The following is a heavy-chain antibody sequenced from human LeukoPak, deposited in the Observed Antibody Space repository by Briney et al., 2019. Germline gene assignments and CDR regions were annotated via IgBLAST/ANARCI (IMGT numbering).Heavy chain of an antibody. V-gene: IGHV3-30-3*01. D-gene: IGHD3-3*01. J-gene: IGHJ6*02. CDR2: ISDDGTNK. CDR3: ARGDYPPSYDFWSGYFLV. CDR1: GFTFSSYT. Sequence: GGSLRLSCAASGFTFSSYTIHWVRQAPGKGLEWVALISDDGTNKYYVDSVRGRFTISRDNSKNTLYLQMNSLRAEDTAVYYCARGDYPPSYDFWSGYFLVWGQGTTVTVSS.